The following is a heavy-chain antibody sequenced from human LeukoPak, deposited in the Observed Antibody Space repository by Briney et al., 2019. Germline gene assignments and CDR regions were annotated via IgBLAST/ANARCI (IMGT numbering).Heavy chain of an antibody. J-gene: IGHJ4*02. V-gene: IGHV3-23*01. CDR2: ISASGGST. CDR3: AKGYDSSGYYYADFDY. Sequence: PGGSLRLSCAASGFTFSSYVMSWVRQAPGKGLEWVSTISASGGSTYYADSVKGRFTISRDNSKNTLYLQMNSLRAEDTAVYYCAKGYDSSGYYYADFDYWGQGTLVTVSS. CDR1: GFTFSSYV. D-gene: IGHD3-22*01.